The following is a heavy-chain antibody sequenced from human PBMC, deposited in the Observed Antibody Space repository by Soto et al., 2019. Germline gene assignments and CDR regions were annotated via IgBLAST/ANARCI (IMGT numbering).Heavy chain of an antibody. J-gene: IGHJ4*02. D-gene: IGHD5-12*01. Sequence: SETLSLTCTVSGGSIGSGGYYWSWIRQHPGKGLEWIGYIYYSGSTYYNPSLKSRVTISVDTSKNQFSLKLSSVTAADTAVYYCARVGSGYDSFYFDYWGQGTLVTVSS. CDR3: ARVGSGYDSFYFDY. CDR1: GGSIGSGGYY. CDR2: IYYSGST. V-gene: IGHV4-31*03.